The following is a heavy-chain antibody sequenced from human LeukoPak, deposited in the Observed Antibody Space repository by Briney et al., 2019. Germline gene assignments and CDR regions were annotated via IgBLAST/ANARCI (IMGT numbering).Heavy chain of an antibody. CDR2: VYYTGST. Sequence: SETLSLTCSVSGGSVSSYYWSWIRQSPGKGLEWIGYVYYTGSTNCNPSLKSRVTMFEDKSKNQFSLRLYSVTVADTAVYYCARHFAYSSSSYFDYWGQGTLVTVSS. CDR3: ARHFAYSSSSYFDY. J-gene: IGHJ4*02. CDR1: GGSVSSYY. D-gene: IGHD6-6*01. V-gene: IGHV4-59*08.